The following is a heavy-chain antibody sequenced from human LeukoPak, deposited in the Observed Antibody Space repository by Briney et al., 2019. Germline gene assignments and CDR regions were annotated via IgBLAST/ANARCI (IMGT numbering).Heavy chain of an antibody. J-gene: IGHJ4*02. Sequence: SETLSLTCAVYGGSFSGYYWSWIRQPPGKGLEWIGEINHSGSTNYNPSLKSRVTISVDTSKNQFSLKLSSVTAADTAVYYCARGTPRYSSRGIDYWGQGTLVTVSS. D-gene: IGHD6-13*01. CDR1: GGSFSGYY. V-gene: IGHV4-34*01. CDR2: INHSGST. CDR3: ARGTPRYSSRGIDY.